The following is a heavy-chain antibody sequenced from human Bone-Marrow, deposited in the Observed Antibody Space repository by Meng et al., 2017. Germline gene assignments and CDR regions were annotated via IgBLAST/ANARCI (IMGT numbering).Heavy chain of an antibody. J-gene: IGHJ4*02. CDR3: ARVFDTYYFDS. CDR2: IWSDGSNK. CDR1: GFPFSSYG. Sequence: VRLVESGGGVVQPGRSLRLSCAASGFPFSSYGMHWVRQAPGKGLEWVALIWSDGSNKYYEDSVKGRFTISRDNSKNTLYLQMNSLRAEDTALYYCARVFDTYYFDSWGQGTLVTVSS. V-gene: IGHV3-33*01.